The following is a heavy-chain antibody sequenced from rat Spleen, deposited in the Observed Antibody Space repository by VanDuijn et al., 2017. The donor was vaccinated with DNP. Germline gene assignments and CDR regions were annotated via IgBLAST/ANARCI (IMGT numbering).Heavy chain of an antibody. Sequence: QVQLKESGPGLVQPSQTLSLTCTVAGLSLTSYNVHWVRQPPGKGLEWIAAISSAGNTFYNSALKSRLSFSSDPSKSQVFLQMDSLQTEDTAIYFCARGGDLYWGQGVMVTVSS. V-gene: IGHV2-6*01. CDR1: GLSLTSYN. CDR3: ARGGDLY. J-gene: IGHJ2*01. CDR2: ISSAGNT.